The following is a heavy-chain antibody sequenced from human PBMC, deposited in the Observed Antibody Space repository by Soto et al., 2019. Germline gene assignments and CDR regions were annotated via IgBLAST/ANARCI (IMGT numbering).Heavy chain of an antibody. J-gene: IGHJ4*02. V-gene: IGHV4-34*01. D-gene: IGHD3-10*01. CDR2: INHSGST. CDR1: GESFSGYY. CDR3: ATQKRGYYGSGSHSYFDY. Sequence: SETLSLTCAVYGESFSGYYWSWIRQPPGKGLEWIGEINHSGSTNCNPSLKSRVTISVDTSKNQFSLKLSSVTAADTAVYYCATQKRGYYGSGSHSYFDYWGQGTLVTVSS.